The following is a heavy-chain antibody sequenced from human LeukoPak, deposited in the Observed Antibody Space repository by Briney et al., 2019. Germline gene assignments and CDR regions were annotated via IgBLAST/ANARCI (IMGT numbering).Heavy chain of an antibody. D-gene: IGHD3-3*01. CDR1: GFTFKSYA. CDR2: INTNGANT. V-gene: IGHV3-64*04. CDR3: ARSRYDFWSGYPNGFFDY. Sequence: GGSLRLSCSASGFTFKSYAMHWVRQAPGKGLEYVSSINTNGANTYYADSVKGRFTISRDNSRNTVYVQMNSLTPEDTAVYYCARSRYDFWSGYPNGFFDYWGQGTLVTVSS. J-gene: IGHJ4*02.